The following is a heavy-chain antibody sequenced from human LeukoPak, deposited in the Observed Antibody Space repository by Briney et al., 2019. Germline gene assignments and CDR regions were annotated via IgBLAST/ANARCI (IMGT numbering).Heavy chain of an antibody. D-gene: IGHD3-10*01. J-gene: IGHJ5*02. V-gene: IGHV4-34*01. CDR1: GGSFSGYY. CDR2: INHSGST. CDR3: TRVGGTYNWFDP. Sequence: SETLSLTCAVYGGSFSGYYWSWIRQPPGKGLEWIGEINHSGSTNYNPSLKSRVTVSLDTSKNQVSLRLTSVTAADTAFYYCTRVGGTYNWFDPWGQGTLVIVSS.